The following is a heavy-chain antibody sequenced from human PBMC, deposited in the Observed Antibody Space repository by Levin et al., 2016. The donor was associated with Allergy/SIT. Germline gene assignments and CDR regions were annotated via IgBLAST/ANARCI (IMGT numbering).Heavy chain of an antibody. CDR1: GFTFSSYS. Sequence: GESLKISCAASGFTFSSYSMNWVRQAPGKGLEWVSYISSSSSTIYYADSVKGRFTISRDNAKNSLYLQMNSLRAEDTAVYYCARGASCCYYYYYMDVWGKGTTVTVSS. CDR3: ARGASCCYYYYYMDV. J-gene: IGHJ6*03. D-gene: IGHD2-2*01. CDR2: ISSSSSTI. V-gene: IGHV3-48*01.